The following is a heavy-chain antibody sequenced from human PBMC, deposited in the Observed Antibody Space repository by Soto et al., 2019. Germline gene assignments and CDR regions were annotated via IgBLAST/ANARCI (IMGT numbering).Heavy chain of an antibody. CDR3: ARALILWFGETYCDY. V-gene: IGHV4-34*01. Sequence: SETLSLTCAVYGGSFSGYYWSWIRQPPGKGLEWIGEINHSGSTNYNPSLKSRVTISVDTSKNQFSLKLSSVTAADTAVYYCARALILWFGETYCDYWEQGTLTTVDS. CDR1: GGSFSGYY. J-gene: IGHJ4*02. CDR2: INHSGST. D-gene: IGHD3-10*01.